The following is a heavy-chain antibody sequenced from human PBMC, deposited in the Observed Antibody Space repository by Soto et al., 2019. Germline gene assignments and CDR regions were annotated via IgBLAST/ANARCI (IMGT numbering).Heavy chain of an antibody. J-gene: IGHJ2*01. CDR2: IYYSGTT. CDR1: GGSISSSSFY. V-gene: IGHV4-39*01. Sequence: QLQLQESGPGLVKPSETLSLTCTVSGGSISSSSFYWGWIRQTPGKAPEWIGNIYYSGTTYYNPPFKSRVTIFVDTSKNQLSLKVYSVTAADTAVYYCARVTGSSSWYFDLWGRGTLVTVSS. D-gene: IGHD6-13*01. CDR3: ARVTGSSSWYFDL.